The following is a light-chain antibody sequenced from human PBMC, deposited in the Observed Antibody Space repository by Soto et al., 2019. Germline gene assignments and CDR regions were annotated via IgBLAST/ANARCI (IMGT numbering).Light chain of an antibody. CDR3: LQDSNYPWT. J-gene: IGKJ1*01. CDR1: QGIRDD. CDR2: AAS. Sequence: AIQLTQSPSSLSASVGDRVTITCRASQGIRDDLAWFQQKPGKAPNLLIYAASDLHTGVPSRFRGSGSGTDFPLTITNLQAEDFATYYCLQDSNYPWTFGQGTRVETK. V-gene: IGKV1-6*01.